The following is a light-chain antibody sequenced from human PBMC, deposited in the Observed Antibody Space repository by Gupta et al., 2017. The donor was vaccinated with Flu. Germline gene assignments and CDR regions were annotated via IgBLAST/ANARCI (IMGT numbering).Light chain of an antibody. CDR1: QSVSSY. CDR2: DAS. J-gene: IGKJ2*01. V-gene: IGKV3-11*01. CDR3: QQCSNWPNT. Sequence: VSTQELERIFASPGERATLSCRASQSVSSYLAWYQQKPGQAPRLLIYDASNRSTGIPARFIGSGSGTDFTLTISSLESEDFAVYYCQQCSNWPNTFGQGTKLEIK.